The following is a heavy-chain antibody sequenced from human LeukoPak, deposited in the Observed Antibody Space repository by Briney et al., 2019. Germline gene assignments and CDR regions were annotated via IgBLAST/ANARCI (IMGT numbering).Heavy chain of an antibody. J-gene: IGHJ4*02. CDR1: GYTFTNYY. CDR2: INPSGGST. V-gene: IGHV1-46*01. D-gene: IGHD6-19*01. CDR3: ASGGAVAGSSTREVWYLDY. Sequence: GASVKVSCKTSGYTFTNYYMHWVRQAPGQGLEWMGIINPSGGSTSYAQKFQGRVTMTRDTSTSTLYMELSSLRFEDTAVYYCASGGAVAGSSTREVWYLDYWGQGTLVTVSS.